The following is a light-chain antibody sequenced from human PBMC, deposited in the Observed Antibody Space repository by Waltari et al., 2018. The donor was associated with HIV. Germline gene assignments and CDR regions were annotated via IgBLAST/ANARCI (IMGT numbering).Light chain of an antibody. CDR1: SIGTKD. Sequence: SYELTQPLSVSVALGQTAKITCGGRSIGTKDVHSYRQKPGQAPELVIFNDSKRPSGIPGRFLGSKSTNTATLTITGAQVGDEADYYCQVWVNSVVFGGGTMLTVL. CDR2: NDS. V-gene: IGLV3-9*01. CDR3: QVWVNSVV. J-gene: IGLJ3*02.